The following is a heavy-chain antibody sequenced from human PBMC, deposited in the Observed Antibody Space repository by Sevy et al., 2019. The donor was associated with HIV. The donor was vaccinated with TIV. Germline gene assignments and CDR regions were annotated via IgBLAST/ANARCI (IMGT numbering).Heavy chain of an antibody. Sequence: GGSLRLSCAASGFTFGSYWMSWVRQAPWKGLEWVANIKQDGSEKYYVDSVKGRFTISRDNAKNSLYLQMNSLRAEDTAVYYCARDSTIKYYDSSGYHYRYFQHWGQGTLVTVSS. CDR2: IKQDGSEK. CDR1: GFTFGSYW. J-gene: IGHJ1*01. D-gene: IGHD3-22*01. CDR3: ARDSTIKYYDSSGYHYRYFQH. V-gene: IGHV3-7*01.